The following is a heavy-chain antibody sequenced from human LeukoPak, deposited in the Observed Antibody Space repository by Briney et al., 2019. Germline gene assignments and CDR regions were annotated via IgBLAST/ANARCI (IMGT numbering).Heavy chain of an antibody. D-gene: IGHD2/OR15-2a*01. J-gene: IGHJ4*02. CDR2: IYSGGST. V-gene: IGHV3-66*02. Sequence: GGSLRLSCAASGFTVSSNYMSWVRQAPGKGLEWVSVIYSGGSTYYADSVKGRFTVSRDNSKNTLYLQLNSLRTEDTAVYYCARPGMTATTFSSFDYWGQGTLVTVSS. CDR3: ARPGMTATTFSSFDY. CDR1: GFTVSSNY.